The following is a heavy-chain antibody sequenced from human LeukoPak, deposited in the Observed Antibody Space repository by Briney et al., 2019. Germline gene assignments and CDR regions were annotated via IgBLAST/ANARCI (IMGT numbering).Heavy chain of an antibody. CDR2: IQYDGSNE. CDR1: GFTFSSYG. CDR3: AKDRCSNGIGCYYYYMDV. D-gene: IGHD2-8*01. V-gene: IGHV3-30*02. J-gene: IGHJ6*03. Sequence: PAGGSLRLSCAASGFTFSSYGMHWVRRAPGKGLEWVAYIQYDGSNEQYADSVKGRFSISRDSSKNILYLQMNSLRAEDTAVYYCAKDRCSNGIGCYYYYMDVWGKGTTVTISS.